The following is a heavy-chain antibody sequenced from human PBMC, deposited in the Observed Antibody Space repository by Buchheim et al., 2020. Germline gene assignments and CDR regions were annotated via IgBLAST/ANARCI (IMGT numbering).Heavy chain of an antibody. CDR1: GFTFSNYW. J-gene: IGHJ4*02. Sequence: EVQLVESGGGLAQPGGSLRLSCAVSGFTFSNYWMHWVRQAPGKGLVWVARISSDGSNTDYADSVKGRFTISRDNAKNTMDLQMDSLRAEDTAMYYCVRHQMGVGATWGYWGQGAL. CDR2: ISSDGSNT. V-gene: IGHV3-74*01. D-gene: IGHD1-26*01. CDR3: VRHQMGVGATWGY.